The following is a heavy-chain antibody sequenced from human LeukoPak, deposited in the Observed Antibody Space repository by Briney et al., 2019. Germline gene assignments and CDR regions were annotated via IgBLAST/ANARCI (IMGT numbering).Heavy chain of an antibody. Sequence: GGSLRLSCAASGFTFSSYGMHWVRQAPGKGLEWVAVISYDGSNKYYADSVKGRFTISRDNSKNTLYLQMNSLRAEDTAVYYCARAAHSGGLDYWGQGTLVTVSS. J-gene: IGHJ4*02. D-gene: IGHD3-16*01. V-gene: IGHV3-30*19. CDR2: ISYDGSNK. CDR1: GFTFSSYG. CDR3: ARAAHSGGLDY.